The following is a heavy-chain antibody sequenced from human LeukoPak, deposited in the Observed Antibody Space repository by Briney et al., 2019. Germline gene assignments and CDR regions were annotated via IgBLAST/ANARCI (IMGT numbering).Heavy chain of an antibody. V-gene: IGHV1-18*01. J-gene: IGHJ5*02. CDR1: GYTFTSYG. CDR2: ISAYNGNT. D-gene: IGHD6-13*01. Sequence: ASVKVSCKASGYTFTSYGISWVRQAPGQGLEWMGWISAYNGNTNYAQKLQGRVTMTTDTSTSTAYMEPRSLRSDDTAVYYCARDGPGIAAAGPGSWGQGTLVTVSS. CDR3: ARDGPGIAAAGPGS.